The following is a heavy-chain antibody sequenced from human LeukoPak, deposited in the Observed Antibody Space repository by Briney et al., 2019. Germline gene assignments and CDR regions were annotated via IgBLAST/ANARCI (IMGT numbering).Heavy chain of an antibody. CDR1: GFTVSSYY. V-gene: IGHV3-53*01. Sequence: GGSLRLSCAASGFTVSSYYMSWVRQAPGKGLEWVSVIYSGGTTYYADSVKGRFTISRDNSKNTLYLQMNSLRAEDTAVYYCARDLIDYGSGSYYALGDWGQGTLVTVSS. CDR2: IYSGGTT. CDR3: ARDLIDYGSGSYYALGD. D-gene: IGHD3-10*01. J-gene: IGHJ4*02.